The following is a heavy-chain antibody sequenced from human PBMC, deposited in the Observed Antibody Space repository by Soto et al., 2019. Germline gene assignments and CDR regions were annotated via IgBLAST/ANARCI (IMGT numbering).Heavy chain of an antibody. V-gene: IGHV3-9*01. Sequence: GGSLRLACVASGFSFDDFVMNWVRQRPGKGLEWVSSVSWNSGAKLYADSVKGRFAISRDSAKKSVYLQMNSLRPDDTAFYYCAKGVATAVPALDYWGQGTLVTVSS. D-gene: IGHD2-21*02. CDR2: VSWNSGAK. CDR1: GFSFDDFV. J-gene: IGHJ4*02. CDR3: AKGVATAVPALDY.